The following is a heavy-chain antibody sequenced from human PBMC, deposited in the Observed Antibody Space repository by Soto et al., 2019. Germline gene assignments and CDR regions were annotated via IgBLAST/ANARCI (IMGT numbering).Heavy chain of an antibody. D-gene: IGHD2-21*02. CDR2: IYFGDSDT. CDR3: ARQYCTGDCYSDYYSGMDV. V-gene: IGHV5-51*01. CDR1: GYSFTSYW. Sequence: GESLKISCKGSGYSFTSYWISWVRQMPGKGLEWMGMIYFGDSDTRYSPSFQGQVTISADKSITTAYLQWSSLKASDTAMYYCARQYCTGDCYSDYYSGMDVWGQGTTVTVSS. J-gene: IGHJ6*02.